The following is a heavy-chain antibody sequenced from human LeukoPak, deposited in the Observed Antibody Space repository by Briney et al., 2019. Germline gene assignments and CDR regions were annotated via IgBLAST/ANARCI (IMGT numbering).Heavy chain of an antibody. CDR2: INPSGGST. CDR1: GYTLTELS. CDR3: AAQRVAAAGMGPFDY. D-gene: IGHD6-13*01. J-gene: IGHJ4*02. V-gene: IGHV1-46*01. Sequence: ASVKVSCKVSGYTLTELSMHWVRQAPGQGLEWMGIINPSGGSTSYAQKFQGRVTMTRDTSTSTVYMELSSLRSEDTAVYYCAAQRVAAAGMGPFDYWGQGTLVTVSS.